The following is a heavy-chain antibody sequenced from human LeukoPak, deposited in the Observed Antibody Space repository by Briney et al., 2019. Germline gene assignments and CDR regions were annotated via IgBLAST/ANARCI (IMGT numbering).Heavy chain of an antibody. V-gene: IGHV3-23*01. D-gene: IGHD4-17*01. CDR1: GFAFSAYA. CDR3: ARDPNGDYIGAFDM. Sequence: PGGSLRLSCTASGFAFSAYAMMWVRQAPGKGPEWVSAIRGGGGSAFYADSVKGRFTISRDNSKYTLFLQTNSLRAEDTAVYYCARDPNGDYIGAFDMWGPGTVVTVSS. CDR2: IRGGGGSA. J-gene: IGHJ3*02.